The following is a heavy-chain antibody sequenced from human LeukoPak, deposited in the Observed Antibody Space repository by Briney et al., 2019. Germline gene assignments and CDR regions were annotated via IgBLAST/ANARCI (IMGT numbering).Heavy chain of an antibody. CDR1: GGSISSRNYY. Sequence: SETLSLTCTVSGGSISSRNYYWGWIRQPPGKGLEWIGGVYYTGTTYSNPSLKSRVTISVDTSKNQFSLQLNSVTAADTAVYYCARVIKNFGDLLSNYYYYMDVWGKGTTVTVSS. CDR3: ARVIKNFGDLLSNYYYYMDV. V-gene: IGHV4-39*07. J-gene: IGHJ6*03. D-gene: IGHD3-10*01. CDR2: VYYTGTT.